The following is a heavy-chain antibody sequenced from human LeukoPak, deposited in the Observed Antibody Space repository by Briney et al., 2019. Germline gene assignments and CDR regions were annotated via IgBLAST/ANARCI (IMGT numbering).Heavy chain of an antibody. V-gene: IGHV4-38-2*02. J-gene: IGHJ3*01. Sequence: SETLSLTCTVSGYSISSNFYWGWIRQSPARGLEWIGSIYHSGSTYYNPSLKNRITISVDTSTNQFSLKLSSVTASDTAMYYCARDVHIYGNAFGVWGQGTMVTVSS. CDR2: IYHSGST. D-gene: IGHD1-1*01. CDR1: GYSISSNFY. CDR3: ARDVHIYGNAFGV.